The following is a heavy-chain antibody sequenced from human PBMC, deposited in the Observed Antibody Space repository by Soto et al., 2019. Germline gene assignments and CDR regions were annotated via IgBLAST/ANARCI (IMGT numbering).Heavy chain of an antibody. CDR3: AKITVTPSD. V-gene: IGHV3-30-3*01. CDR2: ISYDGSNR. D-gene: IGHD2-15*01. Sequence: QVQLVESGGGVVQPGRSLRLSCAASGFTFSSFAMHWVRQSPGKGLEWVAAISYDGSNRYYTDSVKGRITISRDNFKNPIDMQMNSLRDEATDVYFRAKITVTPSDWGQGTLVTVSS. J-gene: IGHJ4*02. CDR1: GFTFSSFA.